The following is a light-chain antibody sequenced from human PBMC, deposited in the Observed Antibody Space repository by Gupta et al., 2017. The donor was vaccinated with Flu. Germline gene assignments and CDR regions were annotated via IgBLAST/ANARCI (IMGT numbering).Light chain of an antibody. CDR2: GAS. CDR1: HGISSF. Sequence: DIQMTQSPSSLSASVGDRVTITCQTSHGISSFLNWYQQKPGKPPKLLITGASHLQSGVPSRFSGTGSGRDFTLTISSLQRDDFATYYFQQSYIPAFGPETKVDLK. V-gene: IGKV1-39*01. CDR3: QQSYIPA. J-gene: IGKJ3*01.